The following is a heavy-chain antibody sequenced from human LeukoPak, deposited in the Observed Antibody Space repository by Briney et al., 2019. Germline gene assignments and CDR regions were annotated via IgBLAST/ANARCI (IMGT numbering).Heavy chain of an antibody. Sequence: GGSLRLSCAASEFTFSSYSMNWVRQAPGKGLEWVSVIYSGGSTYYADSVKGRFTISRDNSKNTLYLQMNSLRAEDTAVYYCAKEVTYYDFWSGYSNHFDYWGQGTLVTVSS. V-gene: IGHV3-23*03. CDR2: IYSGGST. CDR1: EFTFSSYS. J-gene: IGHJ4*02. CDR3: AKEVTYYDFWSGYSNHFDY. D-gene: IGHD3-3*01.